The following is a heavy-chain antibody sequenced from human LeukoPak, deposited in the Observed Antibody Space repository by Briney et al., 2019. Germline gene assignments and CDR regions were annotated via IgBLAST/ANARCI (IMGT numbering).Heavy chain of an antibody. J-gene: IGHJ4*02. Sequence: GGSLRLSCAASGFTFSSYAMSWVRQAPGKGLEWVSAISGSGGSTYYADSVKGRFTISRDNSKNTLYLQMNSLRAEDTAVYYCAKDLYYYGSGSPLDYWGQGNPGHRLL. CDR3: AKDLYYYGSGSPLDY. D-gene: IGHD3-10*01. CDR1: GFTFSSYA. V-gene: IGHV3-23*01. CDR2: ISGSGGST.